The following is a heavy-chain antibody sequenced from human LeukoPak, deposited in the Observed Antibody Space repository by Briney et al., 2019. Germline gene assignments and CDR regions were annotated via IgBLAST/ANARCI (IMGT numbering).Heavy chain of an antibody. CDR1: GITFSAYA. Sequence: GGSLRLSCAASGITFSAYAMAWVRQAPGKGLEWVSGISGGGGSTYYADSVKGQFTISRDNSKNTLYLQMNSLRAGDTAVYYCAVDTKLVVVTAIRYWGQGTLVTVSS. CDR2: ISGGGGST. V-gene: IGHV3-23*01. CDR3: AVDTKLVVVTAIRY. J-gene: IGHJ4*02. D-gene: IGHD2-21*02.